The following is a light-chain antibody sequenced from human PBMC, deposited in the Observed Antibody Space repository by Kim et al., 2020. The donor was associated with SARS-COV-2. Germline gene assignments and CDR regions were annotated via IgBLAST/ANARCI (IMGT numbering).Light chain of an antibody. V-gene: IGKV4-1*01. Sequence: DIVMTQSPDSLAVSLGERSTINCKSSQSVLYSSNNKNYLAWYQQKPGQPPKLPIYWASTRESGVPDRFSGSGSGTDFTLTISSLQAEDVAVYYCQQYYSRPLTFGPGTKVDIK. CDR3: QQYYSRPLT. J-gene: IGKJ3*01. CDR1: QSVLYSSNNKNY. CDR2: WAS.